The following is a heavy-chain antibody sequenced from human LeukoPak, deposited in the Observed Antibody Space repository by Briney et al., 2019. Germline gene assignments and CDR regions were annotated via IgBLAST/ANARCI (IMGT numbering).Heavy chain of an antibody. D-gene: IGHD5-24*01. V-gene: IGHV4-34*01. CDR1: GGSFSGYC. CDR2: INHSGIT. CDR3: AVAATIGGAAY. J-gene: IGHJ4*02. Sequence: SETLSLTCAVYGGSFSGYCWSWIRQPPGKGQEWIGEINHSGITNYNPSLKSRVTISVDTSKNQFSLKLSSVTAADTAVYYCAVAATIGGAAYWGQGTLVTVSS.